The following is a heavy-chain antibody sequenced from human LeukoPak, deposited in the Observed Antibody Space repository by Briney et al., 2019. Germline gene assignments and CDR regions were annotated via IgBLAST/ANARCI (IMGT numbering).Heavy chain of an antibody. D-gene: IGHD6-13*01. CDR2: VTGSGGFM. CDR3: ARDIEAAGLFLDY. CDR1: GFRFSDHE. V-gene: IGHV3-21*01. J-gene: IGHJ4*02. Sequence: GGSLRLSCAASGFRFSDHEMNWVRQAPGKGLEWISFVTGSGGFMFYADSVKGRFTISRDNTKNTLYLQMNSLRAEDTAVYYCARDIEAAGLFLDYWGQGTLVTVSS.